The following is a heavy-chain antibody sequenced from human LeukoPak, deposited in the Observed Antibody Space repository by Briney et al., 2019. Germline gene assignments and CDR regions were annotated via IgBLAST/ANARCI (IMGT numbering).Heavy chain of an antibody. CDR3: AKDLSYWYFDL. J-gene: IGHJ2*01. CDR2: IYHSGST. CDR1: GGSISSGGYS. Sequence: SQTLSLTCAVSGGSISSGGYSWSWIRQPPGKGLEWIGYIYHSGSTYYNPSLRSRVTISVDRSKNQFSLKLSSVTAADTAVYYCAKDLSYWYFDLWGRGTLVIVSS. V-gene: IGHV4-30-2*01.